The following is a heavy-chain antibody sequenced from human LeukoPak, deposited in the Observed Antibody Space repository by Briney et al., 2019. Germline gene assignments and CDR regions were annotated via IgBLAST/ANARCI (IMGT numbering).Heavy chain of an antibody. Sequence: GGSLRLSCAASGFTFSSYAMSWVRLAPGKGLEWVSAISGSGGSTYYADSVKGRFTISRDNSKNTLYLQMNSLRAEDTAVYYCAKGYDILTGYQSWFDPWGQGTLVTVSS. CDR3: AKGYDILTGYQSWFDP. D-gene: IGHD3-9*01. CDR1: GFTFSSYA. CDR2: ISGSGGST. V-gene: IGHV3-23*01. J-gene: IGHJ5*02.